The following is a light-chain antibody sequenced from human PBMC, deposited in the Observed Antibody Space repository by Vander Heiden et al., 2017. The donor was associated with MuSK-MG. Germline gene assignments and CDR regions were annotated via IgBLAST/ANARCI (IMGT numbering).Light chain of an antibody. J-gene: IGLJ2*01. CDR2: EVS. Sequence: QSALTQPASVSGSPGQSITISCTGTSSDVGSYNLVSWYQQHPGKAPKLMIYEVSKRPSGVSNRSSGSKSGNTASLTISGLQTEDEADYYCCSYAGSSTLVVFGGETKLTVL. CDR1: SSDVGSYNL. CDR3: CSYAGSSTLVV. V-gene: IGLV2-23*02.